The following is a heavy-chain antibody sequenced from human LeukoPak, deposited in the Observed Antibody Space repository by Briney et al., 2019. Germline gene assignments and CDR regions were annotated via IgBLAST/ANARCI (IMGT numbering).Heavy chain of an antibody. V-gene: IGHV4-34*01. J-gene: IGHJ3*02. CDR3: ARELYSSGYHDAFDI. Sequence: SETLSLTCAVYGGSFSGYYWSWIRQPPGTGLEWIGESNHSGSTNYSPSLKSRVTISVDTSKNQFSLKLSSVTAADTAVYYCARELYSSGYHDAFDIWGQGTMVTVSS. CDR2: SNHSGST. CDR1: GGSFSGYY. D-gene: IGHD3-22*01.